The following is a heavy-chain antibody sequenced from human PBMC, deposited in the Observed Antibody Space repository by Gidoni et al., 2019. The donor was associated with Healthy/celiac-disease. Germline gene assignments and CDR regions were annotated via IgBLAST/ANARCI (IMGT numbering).Heavy chain of an antibody. Sequence: QVQLQESGPGLVKPSQTLSLTCTVSGGSIRSGSYYWSWIRQPAGKGLEWIGRIYTSGSTNYNPSLKSRVTISVDTSKNQFSLKLSSVTAADTAVYYCARACTNGVCPFDYWGQGTLVTVSS. V-gene: IGHV4-61*02. CDR1: GGSIRSGSYY. J-gene: IGHJ4*02. CDR3: ARACTNGVCPFDY. D-gene: IGHD2-8*01. CDR2: IYTSGST.